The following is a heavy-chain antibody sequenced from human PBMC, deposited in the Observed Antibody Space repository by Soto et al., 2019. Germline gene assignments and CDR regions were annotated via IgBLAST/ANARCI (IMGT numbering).Heavy chain of an antibody. CDR1: GGSISSYY. J-gene: IGHJ4*02. D-gene: IGHD5-18*01. Sequence: SETLSLTCTVSGGSISSYYWSWIRQPPGKGLEWIGYIYYSGSTNYNPSLKSRVTISVDTSKNQFSLKLSSVTAADTAVYYCARHETASPGVYYFDYWGQGTLVTVSS. V-gene: IGHV4-59*08. CDR2: IYYSGST. CDR3: ARHETASPGVYYFDY.